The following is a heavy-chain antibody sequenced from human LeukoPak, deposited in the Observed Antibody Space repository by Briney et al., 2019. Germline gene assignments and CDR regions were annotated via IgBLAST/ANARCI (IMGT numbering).Heavy chain of an antibody. J-gene: IGHJ3*02. Sequence: PGGSLRLSCAASGFTVSSNYMSWVRKAPGKGLEWVSAIYSGGSTYYADSVKGRFTISRDNSKNTLYLQMNSPVAEDTAVYYCARLQYPNTAERDAFDIWGQGTMVTVSS. CDR2: IYSGGST. CDR1: GFTVSSNY. D-gene: IGHD1-26*01. CDR3: ARLQYPNTAERDAFDI. V-gene: IGHV3-66*02.